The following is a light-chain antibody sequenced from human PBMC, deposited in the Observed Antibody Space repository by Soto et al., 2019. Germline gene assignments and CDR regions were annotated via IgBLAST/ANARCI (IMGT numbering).Light chain of an antibody. CDR2: KAS. CDR1: ETIGAW. CDR3: QQYHIYSWT. Sequence: DIPMTQSPSTLSASVGDRVTITCRASETIGAWLAWYQQKPGKAPKLLIYKASSLESGVPSRFSGGGSGTEVTLTISSLQPDHFATYYCQQYHIYSWTFGQGTKVEIK. J-gene: IGKJ1*01. V-gene: IGKV1-5*03.